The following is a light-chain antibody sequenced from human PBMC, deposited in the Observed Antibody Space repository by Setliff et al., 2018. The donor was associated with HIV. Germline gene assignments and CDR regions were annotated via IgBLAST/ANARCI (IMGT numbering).Light chain of an antibody. V-gene: IGLV3-1*01. Sequence: SYELTQPPSVSVSPGQTASITCPGDELGDKYACWYQQKPGQAPVLVIYEDTNRPSGIPERFSGSSSGNTATLTISGTQAMDEADYYCQAWDSSTLSYVFGTGTKVTVL. CDR2: EDT. CDR1: ELGDKY. J-gene: IGLJ1*01. CDR3: QAWDSSTLSYV.